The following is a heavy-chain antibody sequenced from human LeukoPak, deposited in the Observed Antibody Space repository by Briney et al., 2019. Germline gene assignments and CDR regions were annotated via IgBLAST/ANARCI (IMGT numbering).Heavy chain of an antibody. CDR1: GYTFTGYY. J-gene: IGHJ5*02. D-gene: IGHD2-2*01. CDR3: ARGLTDEHQLILHWFDP. Sequence: ASVKVSCKASGYTFTGYYIHWVRQAPGQGLEWMGWINPNSGGTNYAQKFQGRVTMTRDTSITTAYMELSRLISDDTAVYYCARGLTDEHQLILHWFDPWGQGTLLTVSS. CDR2: INPNSGGT. V-gene: IGHV1-2*02.